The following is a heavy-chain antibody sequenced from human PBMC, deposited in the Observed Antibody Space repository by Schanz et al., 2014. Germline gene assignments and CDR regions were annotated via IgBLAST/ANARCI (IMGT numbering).Heavy chain of an antibody. CDR1: GDSISSGGYS. D-gene: IGHD2-8*02. CDR2: ISYSGAT. Sequence: QVQLQESGPGLVKPSQTLSLTCTDSGDSISSGGYSWSWIRQHPGKGLEWIGYISYSGATYYNPSIRSRITTSIQSSKNPFPEMRSSGTAADTAVYYCARDSLRGATGGYGMDVWGQGTTVTVSS. J-gene: IGHJ6*02. CDR3: ARDSLRGATGGYGMDV. V-gene: IGHV4-31*03.